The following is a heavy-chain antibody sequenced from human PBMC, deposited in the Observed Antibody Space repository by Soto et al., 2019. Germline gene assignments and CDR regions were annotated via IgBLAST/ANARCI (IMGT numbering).Heavy chain of an antibody. V-gene: IGHV1-69*02. Sequence: QVQLVQSGAEVKKPGSSVKVSCKASGGTFSSYTISWVRQAPGQGLEWMGRIIPILGIANYAQKFQGRVTITADKSTSPAYMELSSLRSEDTAVYYCARVESGSYLLWGYWGQGTLVTVSS. CDR1: GGTFSSYT. CDR3: ARVESGSYLLWGY. D-gene: IGHD1-26*01. J-gene: IGHJ1*01. CDR2: IIPILGIA.